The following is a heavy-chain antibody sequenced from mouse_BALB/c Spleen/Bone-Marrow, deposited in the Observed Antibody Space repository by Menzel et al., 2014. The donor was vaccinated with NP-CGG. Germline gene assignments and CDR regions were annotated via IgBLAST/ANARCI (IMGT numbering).Heavy chain of an antibody. V-gene: IGHV6-6*02. CDR3: TTGFAY. Sequence: EVQLQGSGGGLVQPGGSMKLSCVASGFTFSNYWMNWVRPSPEKGLEWVAEIRLKSNNYATHYAESVKGRFTISRDDSKSSVYLQMNNLRAEDTGIYYCTTGFAYWGQGTLVTVSA. CDR1: GFTFSNYW. J-gene: IGHJ3*01. CDR2: IRLKSNNYAT. D-gene: IGHD3-1*01.